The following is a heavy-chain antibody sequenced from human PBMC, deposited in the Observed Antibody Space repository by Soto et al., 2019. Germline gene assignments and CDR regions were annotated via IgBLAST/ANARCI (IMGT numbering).Heavy chain of an antibody. Sequence: GGSLRLCWVGSGFTCSDQGIDWVRQAPGKGLEWVGRCANKPNSYSTEYAASVTGRFTIAREDSKNSMYLQVNSLKTEDTAVYSCTRGYSGLSIYAFDIWGQGTMVTVSS. CDR1: GFTCSDQG. D-gene: IGHD3-3*02. J-gene: IGHJ3*02. V-gene: IGHV3-72*01. CDR3: TRGYSGLSIYAFDI. CDR2: CANKPNSYST.